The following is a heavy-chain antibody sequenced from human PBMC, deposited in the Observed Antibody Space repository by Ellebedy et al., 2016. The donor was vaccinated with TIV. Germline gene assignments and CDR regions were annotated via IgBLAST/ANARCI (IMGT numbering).Heavy chain of an antibody. J-gene: IGHJ4*02. V-gene: IGHV3-74*01. CDR1: GFTFSSYW. D-gene: IGHD6-13*01. CDR2: ITVDGSNT. Sequence: GESLKISCAASGFTFSSYWMHWVRQAPGKGLMWVSRITVDGSNTNYADSVQGRFTISRDNAKNTLYLQMNTLRTEDTAVYYCARGVAAAYYFDYWGQGALVTVSS. CDR3: ARGVAAAYYFDY.